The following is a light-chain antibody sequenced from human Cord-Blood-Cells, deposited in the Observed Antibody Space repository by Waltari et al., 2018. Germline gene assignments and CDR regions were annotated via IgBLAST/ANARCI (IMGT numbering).Light chain of an antibody. Sequence: QSALTQPRSLSGSPGKSVTISCTGSSPDVCGYNNVSWYQQHPGKAPKLMIYDVSKRPSGVPDRFSGSKSGNTASLTISGLQAEDEADYYCCSYAGSYVFGTGTKVTVL. CDR1: SPDVCGYNN. CDR3: CSYAGSYV. V-gene: IGLV2-11*01. J-gene: IGLJ1*01. CDR2: DVS.